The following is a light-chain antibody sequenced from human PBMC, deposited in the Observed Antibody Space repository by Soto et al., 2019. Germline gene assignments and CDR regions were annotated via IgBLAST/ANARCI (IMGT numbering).Light chain of an antibody. CDR1: QSISNY. Sequence: DIQMTQSPSSLSASVGDRVTITCRASQSISNYLNWYQQKPGKAPKLLIYAASSLQSGVPSRFGGSGSGTDFTLTISSLQPEDFATYYCQEVNVYPSTFGGGTKVDI. CDR2: AAS. V-gene: IGKV1-39*01. CDR3: QEVNVYPST. J-gene: IGKJ4*01.